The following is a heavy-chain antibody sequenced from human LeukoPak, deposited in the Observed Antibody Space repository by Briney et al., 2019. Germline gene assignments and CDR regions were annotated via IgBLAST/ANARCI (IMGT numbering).Heavy chain of an antibody. CDR3: ARGRITMVRGVIAGMDV. CDR2: ISSSSSYI. CDR1: SFTFSSYW. D-gene: IGHD3-10*01. V-gene: IGHV3-21*01. J-gene: IGHJ6*02. Sequence: PGGSLRLSCAASSFTFSSYWMYWVRQAPGKGLEWVSSISSSSSYIYYADSVKGRFTISRDNAKNSLYLQMNSLRAEDTAVYYCARGRITMVRGVIAGMDVWGQGTTVTVSS.